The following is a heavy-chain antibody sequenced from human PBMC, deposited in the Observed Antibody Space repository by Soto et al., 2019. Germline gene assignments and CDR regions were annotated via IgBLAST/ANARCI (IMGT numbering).Heavy chain of an antibody. CDR2: ISAYNGNT. CDR1: GYTFTSYG. D-gene: IGHD3-10*01. CDR3: ARDPITMVRGVTRPYYYYGMDV. J-gene: IGHJ6*02. Sequence: ASVKVSFKASGYTFTSYGISWVRQAPGQGLEWMGWISAYNGNTNYAQKLQGRVTMTTDTSTSTAYMELRSLRSDDTAVYYCARDPITMVRGVTRPYYYYGMDVWGQGTTVTVSS. V-gene: IGHV1-18*04.